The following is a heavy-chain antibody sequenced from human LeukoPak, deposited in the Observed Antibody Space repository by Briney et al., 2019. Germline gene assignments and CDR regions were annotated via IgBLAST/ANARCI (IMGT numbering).Heavy chain of an antibody. Sequence: PSETLSLTCTVSGGSISSGGYYWNWIRQPPGKGLEWIGYIYHSGSTYYNPSLKSRVTISVDRSKNQFSLKLSSVTAADTAVYYGAGGQRGFDYGGKGTLVPAPS. V-gene: IGHV4-30-2*01. CDR1: GGSISSGGYY. D-gene: IGHD3-10*01. CDR2: IYHSGST. J-gene: IGHJ4*02. CDR3: AGGQRGFDY.